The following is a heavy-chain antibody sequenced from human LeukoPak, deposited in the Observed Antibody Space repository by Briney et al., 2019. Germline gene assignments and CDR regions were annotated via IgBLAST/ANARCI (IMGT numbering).Heavy chain of an antibody. CDR3: ASYGSGSYAFDI. CDR2: IYTSGST. V-gene: IGHV4-61*02. D-gene: IGHD3-10*01. J-gene: IGHJ3*02. Sequence: SQTLSLTCTVSGGSISSGSYYWSWIRQPAGKGLEWIGRIYTSGSTDYNPSLKSRVTISVDTSKNQVSLKLSSVTAADTAVYYCASYGSGSYAFDIWGQGTMVTVSS. CDR1: GGSISSGSYY.